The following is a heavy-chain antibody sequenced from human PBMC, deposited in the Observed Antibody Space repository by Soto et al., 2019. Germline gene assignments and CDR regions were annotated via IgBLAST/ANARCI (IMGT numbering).Heavy chain of an antibody. CDR3: AKVIVEWELLNAFDS. J-gene: IGHJ4*02. CDR2: IRGRGGTT. CDR1: GFSFSSYA. V-gene: IGHV3-23*01. Sequence: EVQLLASGGGLVQPGGSLRLSCAASGFSFSSYAMGWVRQAPGKGLEGVSGIRGRGGTTYYADSVKGRFTISRDNSKNTLYLQMDSLRAEDTAIYYCAKVIVEWELLNAFDSWGQGTLVTVSS. D-gene: IGHD1-26*01.